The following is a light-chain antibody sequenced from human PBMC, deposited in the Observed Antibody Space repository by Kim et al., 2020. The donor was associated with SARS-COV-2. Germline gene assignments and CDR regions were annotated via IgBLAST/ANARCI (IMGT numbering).Light chain of an antibody. J-gene: IGKJ4*01. CDR3: QQHNSYPLT. CDR1: QGISSF. CDR2: AAS. V-gene: IGKV1-9*01. Sequence: IQLTQSPSSLSASVGDRVTISCRASQGISSFLVWYQQKPGQGPRLLIYAASTLQSGVPSRFSGSGFGTDFTLTISSLQPEDFATYYCQQHNSYPLTFCGGTKVYIK.